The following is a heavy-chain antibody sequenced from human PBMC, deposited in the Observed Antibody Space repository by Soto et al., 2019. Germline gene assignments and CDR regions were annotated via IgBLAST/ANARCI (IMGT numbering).Heavy chain of an antibody. D-gene: IGHD4-17*01. CDR1: GDTFSSYA. Sequence: HVQLVQSGAEVKKPGSSVKVSCMASGDTFSSYAISWVRQAPGQGLEWMGGIIPMFGTANYAQEFQGRVTITADESTSTVYMDLSSLRSEDTVMYYCASVGYGSRVSYYYGMDVWGQGTTVTVSS. J-gene: IGHJ6*02. V-gene: IGHV1-69*01. CDR3: ASVGYGSRVSYYYGMDV. CDR2: IIPMFGTA.